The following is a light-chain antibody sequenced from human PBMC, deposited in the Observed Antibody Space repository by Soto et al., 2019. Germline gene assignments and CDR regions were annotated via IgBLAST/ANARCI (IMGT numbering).Light chain of an antibody. CDR2: DAS. V-gene: IGKV3-11*01. Sequence: EIVLTQSPAPLSLSPGERATLSCRASQSVSSSLAWFQQKPGQAPRLLIYDASNRATGVPARFSGSGSGTDFTLTISSLEPEDFAVYYCQQRSSWVTFGGGTKVEIK. CDR3: QQRSSWVT. CDR1: QSVSSS. J-gene: IGKJ4*01.